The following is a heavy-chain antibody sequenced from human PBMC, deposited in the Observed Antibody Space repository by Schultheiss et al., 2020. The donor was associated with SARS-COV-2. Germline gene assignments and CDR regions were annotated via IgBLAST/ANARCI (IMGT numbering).Heavy chain of an antibody. CDR2: ISAYNGNT. J-gene: IGHJ6*02. CDR1: GYTFTGYY. CDR3: ARDIVVVPAAIPVDRGYYYYGMDV. Sequence: ASVKVSCKASGYTFTGYYMHWVRQAPGQGLEWMGWISAYNGNTNYAQKLQGRVTMTTDTSTSTAYMELSSLRSEDTAVYYCARDIVVVPAAIPVDRGYYYYGMDVWGQGTTVTVSS. V-gene: IGHV1-18*04. D-gene: IGHD2-2*01.